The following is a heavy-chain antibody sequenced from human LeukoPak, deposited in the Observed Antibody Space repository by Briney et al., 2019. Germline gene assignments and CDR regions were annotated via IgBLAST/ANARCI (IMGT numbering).Heavy chain of an antibody. D-gene: IGHD4-23*01. Sequence: ASVKVSCKASGGTFSNYAINWVRQAPGQGLEWTGGIIPIFGTAHYAQKFQGRVTITADEFTNTAYMELRSLRSEDTAVYYCARGWLAETTVVTPYNYWGQGTLVTVSS. CDR2: IIPIFGTA. CDR3: ARGWLAETTVVTPYNY. J-gene: IGHJ4*02. V-gene: IGHV1-69*13. CDR1: GGTFSNYA.